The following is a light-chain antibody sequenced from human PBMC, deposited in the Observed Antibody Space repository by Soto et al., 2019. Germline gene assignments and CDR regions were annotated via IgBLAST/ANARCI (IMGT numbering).Light chain of an antibody. CDR3: SSYTTSNTRQIV. Sequence: QSALTHPASVSGSRGQSITISCTGTSSDVGGYNYVSWYQQHPGKAPKFMIYDVSNRPSGVSNRFSGSKSDNTASLTISGLQAEDEADYYCSSYTTSNTRQIVFGTGTKLTVL. J-gene: IGLJ1*01. CDR2: DVS. V-gene: IGLV2-14*01. CDR1: SSDVGGYNY.